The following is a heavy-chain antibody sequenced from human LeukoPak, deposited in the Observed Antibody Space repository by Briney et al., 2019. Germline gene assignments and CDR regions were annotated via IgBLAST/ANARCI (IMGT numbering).Heavy chain of an antibody. J-gene: IGHJ4*02. CDR1: GGSISSYY. CDR3: ARGGRYGDPFDY. D-gene: IGHD4-17*01. Sequence: SETLSLTCTVSGGSISSYYWSWIRQPPGKGLEWIGYIYYSGSTNYNPSLKSRVTISVDTSKNQFSLKLSSVTAADTAVYYCARGGRYGDPFDYWGQGTLVTVSS. CDR2: IYYSGST. V-gene: IGHV4-59*01.